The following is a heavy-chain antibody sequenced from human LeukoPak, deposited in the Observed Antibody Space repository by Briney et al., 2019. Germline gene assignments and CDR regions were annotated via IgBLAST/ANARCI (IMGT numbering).Heavy chain of an antibody. D-gene: IGHD2-2*01. CDR3: TTIPYCSSTSCYGR. Sequence: GGSLRLSCAASGFTFSDAWMTWVRQAPGKGLEWVGRIKSKTDGGTTAYAAPVKGRFTISRDDSKNTLYLQMNSLKTEDTAVYYCTTIPYCSSTSCYGRWGQGTQVTVSS. J-gene: IGHJ4*02. CDR2: IKSKTDGGTT. CDR1: GFTFSDAW. V-gene: IGHV3-15*01.